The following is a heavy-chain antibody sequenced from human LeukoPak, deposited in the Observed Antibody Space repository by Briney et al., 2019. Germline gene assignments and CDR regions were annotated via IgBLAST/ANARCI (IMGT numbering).Heavy chain of an antibody. CDR1: GGSFSGYY. Sequence: PSETLSLTCAVYGGSFSGYYWSWIRRPPGKGLEWIGEINHSGSTNYNPSLKSRVTISVDTSKNQFSLKLSSVTAADTAVYYCARTAHDFWSGYYSPWFDPWGQGTLVTVSS. CDR3: ARTAHDFWSGYYSPWFDP. D-gene: IGHD3-3*01. J-gene: IGHJ5*02. V-gene: IGHV4-34*01. CDR2: INHSGST.